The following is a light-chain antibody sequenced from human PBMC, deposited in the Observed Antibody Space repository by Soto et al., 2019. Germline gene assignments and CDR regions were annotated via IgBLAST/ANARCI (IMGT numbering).Light chain of an antibody. CDR1: QSVSSSY. CDR3: QQYGSSRT. V-gene: IGKV3-20*01. J-gene: IGKJ1*01. CDR2: GAS. Sequence: EIVMTQSPATLSLSPGERATLSCRASQSVSSSYLAWYQQKPGQAPRXLIYGASSTATGIPDRFSGSGSGTDFTLTISRLEPEDFAVDYCQQYGSSRTFGQGTKVDIK.